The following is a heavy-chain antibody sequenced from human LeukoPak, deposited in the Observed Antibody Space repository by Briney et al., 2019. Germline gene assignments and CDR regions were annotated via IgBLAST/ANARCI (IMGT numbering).Heavy chain of an antibody. CDR1: GYTFTDYY. Sequence: ASVKVSFKASGYTFTDYYMHWVRQAPGQGLEWMGWINPNTGGTNYAQRFQGRVTMTRDTSISTAYMELTSLRSDDTAVYFCARPPQLVTAPGTYNWFDPWGQGTLVTVSS. J-gene: IGHJ5*02. D-gene: IGHD6-13*01. CDR2: INPNTGGT. V-gene: IGHV1-2*02. CDR3: ARPPQLVTAPGTYNWFDP.